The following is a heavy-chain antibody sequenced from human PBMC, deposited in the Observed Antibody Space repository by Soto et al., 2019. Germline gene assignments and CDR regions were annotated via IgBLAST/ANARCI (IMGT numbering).Heavy chain of an antibody. CDR3: ARRLPNYYDSSGYPNWFDP. Sequence: GASVKVSCKASGGTFSSYAISWVRQAPGQGLEWMGGIIPIFGTANYAQKFQGRVTITADESTSTAYTELSSLRSEDTAVYYCARRLPNYYDSSGYPNWFDPWGQGTLVTVSS. CDR1: GGTFSSYA. D-gene: IGHD3-22*01. J-gene: IGHJ5*02. CDR2: IIPIFGTA. V-gene: IGHV1-69*13.